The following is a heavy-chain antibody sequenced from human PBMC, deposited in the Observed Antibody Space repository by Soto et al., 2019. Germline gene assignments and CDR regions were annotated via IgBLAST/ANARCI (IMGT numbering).Heavy chain of an antibody. Sequence: QVQLQQWGAGLLKPSETLSLTCAVYGGSFSGYYWSCIRQPPGKGLEWIGEINHSGSTDYNPSLKSRVTISVDTSKNQLSLKLSSVTAADTAVYYCARGRGVRGFMISYFFFDVWGKGTTVTVSS. CDR2: INHSGST. CDR1: GGSFSGYY. V-gene: IGHV4-34*01. CDR3: ARGRGVRGFMISYFFFDV. J-gene: IGHJ6*03. D-gene: IGHD3-10*01.